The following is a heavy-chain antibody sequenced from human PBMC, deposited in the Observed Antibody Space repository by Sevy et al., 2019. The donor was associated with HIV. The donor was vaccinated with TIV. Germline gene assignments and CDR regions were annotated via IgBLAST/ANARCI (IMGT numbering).Heavy chain of an antibody. CDR3: ARDPGSCSGGVCSYYFDF. CDR2: VYHTGNT. D-gene: IGHD2-8*02. J-gene: IGHJ4*02. V-gene: IGHV4-4*02. Sequence: SDSLSLTCAVSGDSISNNNWWSWVRQPPGKGLEWIGEVYHTGNTNYNPSLKSRVTISLDKSRNQFSLNLSSVTAADTAVYYCARDPGSCSGGVCSYYFDFWGQGTLVTVSS. CDR1: GDSISNNNW.